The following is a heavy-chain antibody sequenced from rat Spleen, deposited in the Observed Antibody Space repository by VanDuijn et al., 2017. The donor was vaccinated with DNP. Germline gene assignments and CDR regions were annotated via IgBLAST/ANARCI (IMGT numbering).Heavy chain of an antibody. D-gene: IGHD1-11*01. V-gene: IGHV5-27*01. Sequence: EVQLVESGGGLVQPGRSLKLSCVASGFSFRDYDMAWVRQAPSKGLEWVACMSPTTRSSYYRDSVRGRFTVSRDDSTSTLYLQMDSLRSEDTAIYYCVTGVYGGYEDWFAHWGQGTLVTVSS. CDR1: GFSFRDYD. J-gene: IGHJ3*01. CDR2: MSPTTRSS. CDR3: VTGVYGGYEDWFAH.